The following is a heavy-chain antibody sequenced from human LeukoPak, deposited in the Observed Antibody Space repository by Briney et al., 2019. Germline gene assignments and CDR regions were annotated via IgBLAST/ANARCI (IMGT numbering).Heavy chain of an antibody. J-gene: IGHJ4*02. CDR3: TYSGSNYPDY. V-gene: IGHV4-34*01. CDR2: INHSGQT. CDR1: GGSFSGYY. Sequence: SETLSLTCAVYGGSFSGYYWSWIRQPPGKGLEWIGEINHSGQTNYNPSLKSRVTISLGTSKNQFSLRLSSVTAADTAVYYCTYSGSNYPDYWGQGTLVIVSS. D-gene: IGHD1-26*01.